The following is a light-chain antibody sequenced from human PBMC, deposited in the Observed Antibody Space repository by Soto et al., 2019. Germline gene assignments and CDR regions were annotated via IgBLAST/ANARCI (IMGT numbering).Light chain of an antibody. J-gene: IGLJ1*01. Sequence: QSVLTQPPSVSAAPGQKVTISCSGNSSNIGNNYVSWYQQLPGTAPKLLIYESNRRPTGLPDRFSGSKSGMSATLVITGLQTVDEADYYCGSWDHGVSGYVVGTGTKLTVL. V-gene: IGLV1-51*02. CDR2: ESN. CDR1: SSNIGNNY. CDR3: GSWDHGVSGYV.